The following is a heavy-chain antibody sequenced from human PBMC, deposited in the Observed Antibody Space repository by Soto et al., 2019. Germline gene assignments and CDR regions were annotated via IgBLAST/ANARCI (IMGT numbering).Heavy chain of an antibody. CDR3: AREGAHYAPFDL. V-gene: IGHV1-3*01. Sequence: QAQLVQSGAEAKQPGASVRVSCKASGYTFTDFALHWVRQAPGQGLEWMGWINVGNGNTGYSRKFQGRVTNDRDMSATTDDIEVTSLTSEDTAIYDCAREGAHYAPFDLWGQGTLVTVSS. CDR1: GYTFTDFA. D-gene: IGHD3-16*01. CDR2: INVGNGNT. J-gene: IGHJ4*02.